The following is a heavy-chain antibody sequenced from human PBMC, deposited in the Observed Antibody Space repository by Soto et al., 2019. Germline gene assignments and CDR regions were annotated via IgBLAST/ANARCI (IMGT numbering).Heavy chain of an antibody. Sequence: QITLKESGPTLVKPTQTLTLTCTFSGFSLSTSGVGVGWIRQPPGKALEWLALIYWDDDKRYSPSLKSRLTLTKHTSKNQVVLTMPHMDPVDTATYYCAHRVTRIQLWPNWFDPWGQGTLVTVSS. J-gene: IGHJ5*02. CDR2: IYWDDDK. CDR1: GFSLSTSGVG. V-gene: IGHV2-5*02. CDR3: AHRVTRIQLWPNWFDP. D-gene: IGHD5-18*01.